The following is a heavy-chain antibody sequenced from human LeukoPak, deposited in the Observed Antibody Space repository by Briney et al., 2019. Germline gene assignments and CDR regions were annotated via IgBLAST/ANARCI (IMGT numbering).Heavy chain of an antibody. V-gene: IGHV4-59*01. Sequence: SETLSLTCTVSGGSISSYYWSWIRQPPGKGLEWIGYIYYSGSTNYNPSLKSRVTISVDTSKNQFSLKLSSVTAADTAVYYCAGPYSYDSSGYPPLRSAPGGKGTLATVSS. CDR1: GGSISSYY. D-gene: IGHD3-22*01. CDR2: IYYSGST. J-gene: IGHJ5*02. CDR3: AGPYSYDSSGYPPLRSAP.